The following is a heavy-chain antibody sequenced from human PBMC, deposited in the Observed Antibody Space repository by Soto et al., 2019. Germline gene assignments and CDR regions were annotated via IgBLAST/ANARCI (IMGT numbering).Heavy chain of an antibody. J-gene: IGHJ4*02. CDR2: ISGSGGST. CDR1: GFTFSSYA. V-gene: IGHV3-23*01. Sequence: PGGSLRLSCAASGFTFSSYAMSWVRQAPGKGLEWVSAISGSGGSTYYADSVKGRFTISRDNSKNTLYLQMNSLRAEDTAVYYCAKAPQGGYYDSSGKVFDYWGQGTLVTVSS. CDR3: AKAPQGGYYDSSGKVFDY. D-gene: IGHD3-22*01.